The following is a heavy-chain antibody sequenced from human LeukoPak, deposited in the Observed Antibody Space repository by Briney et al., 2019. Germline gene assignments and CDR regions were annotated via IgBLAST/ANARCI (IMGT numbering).Heavy chain of an antibody. D-gene: IGHD1-26*01. V-gene: IGHV4-31*03. CDR3: ARELGGGIDV. J-gene: IGHJ6*02. CDR2: IYYNGNA. Sequence: SETLSLTCTVSGGSISSGGYYWSWIRQRPGEGLEWIGYIYYNGNAYCNPSLRSRVTISVDTSKNQFSLKLNSVTVADTAVYYCARELGGGIDVWGQGTTVTVSS. CDR1: GGSISSGGYY.